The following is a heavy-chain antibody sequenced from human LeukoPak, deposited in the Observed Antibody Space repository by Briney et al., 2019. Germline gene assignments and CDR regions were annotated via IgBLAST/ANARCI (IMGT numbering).Heavy chain of an antibody. CDR3: AKDSCSGWYEFH. CDR1: RYTFFNYA. Sequence: ASVKVSCKASRYTFFNYAIHWVRQAPGQRREWMGLINTRNGNAYYSQEVQGRVTMTRDTSASTAYMELSSLRAEDMAVYYCAKDSCSGWYEFHWGQGTLVTVSS. CDR2: INTRNGNA. D-gene: IGHD6-19*01. J-gene: IGHJ4*02. V-gene: IGHV1-3*03.